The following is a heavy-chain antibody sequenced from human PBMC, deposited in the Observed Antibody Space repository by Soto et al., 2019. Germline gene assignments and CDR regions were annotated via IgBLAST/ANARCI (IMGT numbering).Heavy chain of an antibody. D-gene: IGHD4-17*01. CDR2: ISYDGSNK. CDR3: ARDLYGDYPFDY. CDR1: GFTFSSYA. V-gene: IGHV3-30-3*01. Sequence: QVQLEESGGGVVQPGRSLRLSCAASGFTFSSYAMHWVRQAPGKGLEWVAVISYDGSNKYYADSVKGRFTISRDNSKNTLYLQMNSLRAEDTAVYYCARDLYGDYPFDYWGQGTLVTVSS. J-gene: IGHJ4*02.